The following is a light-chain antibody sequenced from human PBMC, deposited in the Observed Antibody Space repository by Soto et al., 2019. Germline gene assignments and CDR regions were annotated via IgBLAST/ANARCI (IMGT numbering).Light chain of an antibody. Sequence: EIVMTQCPATMSVSPGERATLSCRASQTVNNNLAWYQQKVGQAPRLLIYSAFNRATGIPARFSGSGSGTEFTLTISSLQSEDFAVYYCQQYNNWPLSFGGGTKVEIK. CDR3: QQYNNWPLS. J-gene: IGKJ4*01. CDR2: SAF. V-gene: IGKV3-15*01. CDR1: QTVNNN.